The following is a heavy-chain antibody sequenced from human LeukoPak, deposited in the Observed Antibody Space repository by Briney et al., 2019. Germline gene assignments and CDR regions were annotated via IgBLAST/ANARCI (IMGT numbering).Heavy chain of an antibody. CDR3: AKVRAPYDYVFLSDY. Sequence: GGSLRLSCAASGFTFSSYGMRWVRQAPGKGLEWVALISHDGINKNYGDSVKGRFTIAKENAKNTLYLQMNSLRGEDTAVYYCAKVRAPYDYVFLSDYWGQGTLVTVSS. CDR2: ISHDGINK. CDR1: GFTFSSYG. D-gene: IGHD3-16*01. J-gene: IGHJ4*02. V-gene: IGHV3-30*18.